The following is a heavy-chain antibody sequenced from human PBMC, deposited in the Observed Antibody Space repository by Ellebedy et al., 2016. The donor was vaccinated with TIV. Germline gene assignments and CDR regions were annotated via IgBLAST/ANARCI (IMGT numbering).Heavy chain of an antibody. CDR3: VRDGIVGGTTEYYFDY. V-gene: IGHV3-21*01. Sequence: GESLKISCTASGFTFSSYIMNWVRQAPGKGLEWISSITKSGDYMYYADSVKGRFTISRDNAKNTLYLQMNSLRAEDTAVYYCVRDGIVGGTTEYYFDYWGQGTLVTVSS. J-gene: IGHJ4*02. CDR1: GFTFSSYI. CDR2: ITKSGDYM. D-gene: IGHD1-26*01.